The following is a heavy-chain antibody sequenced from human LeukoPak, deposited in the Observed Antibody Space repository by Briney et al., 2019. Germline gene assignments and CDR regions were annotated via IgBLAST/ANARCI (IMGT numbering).Heavy chain of an antibody. D-gene: IGHD6-19*01. CDR1: GDSISSGAYS. CDR2: IYHSGST. V-gene: IGHV4-30-2*01. CDR3: ARGNIAVAGSFDY. Sequence: PSETLSLTCAVSGDSISSGAYSWSWIRQPPGKGLEWIAYIYHSGSTYYNRSLKSRVTISVDRSKNQFSLKLSSVTAADTAVYYCARGNIAVAGSFDYWGQGTLVTVSS. J-gene: IGHJ4*02.